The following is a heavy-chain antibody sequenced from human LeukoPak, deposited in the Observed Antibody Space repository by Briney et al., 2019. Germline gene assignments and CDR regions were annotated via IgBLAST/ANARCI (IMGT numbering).Heavy chain of an antibody. CDR3: ARRGSGYGFGYGAFDF. CDR1: GGSISTYY. CDR2: ISHSGVT. Sequence: PSETLSLTCTVSGGSISTYYWSWLRQPPGKGLEWIGYISHSGVTNYNSSLKSRVIISLDTSKNQFSLKMNSMTAADTAVYFCARRGSGYGFGYGAFDFWGPGTMVTVSS. V-gene: IGHV4-59*08. J-gene: IGHJ3*01. D-gene: IGHD5-18*01.